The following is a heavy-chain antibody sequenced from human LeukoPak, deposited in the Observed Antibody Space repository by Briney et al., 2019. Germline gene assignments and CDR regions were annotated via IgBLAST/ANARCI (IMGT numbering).Heavy chain of an antibody. Sequence: ASVKVSCKASGYTFTSYGVSWVRQAPGQGLEWMGWINSNNGNTNYEQKFQGRVTMTEDTSTDTAYMELSSLRSEDTAVYYCATRPHNYGDLEDRYFDYWGQGTLVTVSS. CDR2: INSNNGNT. CDR3: ATRPHNYGDLEDRYFDY. J-gene: IGHJ4*02. CDR1: GYTFTSYG. D-gene: IGHD4-17*01. V-gene: IGHV1-18*01.